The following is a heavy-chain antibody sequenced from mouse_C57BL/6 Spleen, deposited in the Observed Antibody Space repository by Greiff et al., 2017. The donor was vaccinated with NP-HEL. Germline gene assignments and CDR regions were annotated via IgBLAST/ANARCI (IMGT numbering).Heavy chain of an antibody. Sequence: QVQLQQSGAELARPGASVKLSCKASGYTFTSYGISWVKQRTGQGLEWIGEIYTRSGNTYYNEKFKGKATLTADKSSSTAYMELRSLTSEDSAVYFCARQDYYGSRGTWYFDVWGTGTTVTVSS. CDR1: GYTFTSYG. J-gene: IGHJ1*03. D-gene: IGHD1-1*01. CDR2: IYTRSGNT. CDR3: ARQDYYGSRGTWYFDV. V-gene: IGHV1-81*01.